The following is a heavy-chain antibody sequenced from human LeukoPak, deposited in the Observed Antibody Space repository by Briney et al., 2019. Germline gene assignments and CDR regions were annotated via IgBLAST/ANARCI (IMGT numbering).Heavy chain of an antibody. CDR1: GFTFSTYD. Sequence: QPGGPLRLSGEASGFTFSTYDMNWVPQVTGKGWKWVSSIGTTGDTHYAVSVKGRFTISRENAKNSLYLQMSSLSAGDTAVYYCARSFYGDYPYWGQGTLVTVSS. CDR2: IGTTGDT. D-gene: IGHD4-17*01. CDR3: ARSFYGDYPY. J-gene: IGHJ4*02. V-gene: IGHV3-13*01.